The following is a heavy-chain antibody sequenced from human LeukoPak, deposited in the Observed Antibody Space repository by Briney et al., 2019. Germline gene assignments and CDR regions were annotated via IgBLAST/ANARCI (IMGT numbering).Heavy chain of an antibody. CDR3: AREVGSTYYGSGSYDY. Sequence: ETLSLTCAVSGGSISSSNWWSWVRQAPGKGLEWVSVIYSGGSTYYADSVKGRFTISRDNSKNTLYLQMNSLRAEDTAVYYCAREVGSTYYGSGSYDYWGQGTLVTVSS. D-gene: IGHD3-10*01. CDR1: GGSISSSNW. J-gene: IGHJ4*02. V-gene: IGHV3-53*01. CDR2: IYSGGST.